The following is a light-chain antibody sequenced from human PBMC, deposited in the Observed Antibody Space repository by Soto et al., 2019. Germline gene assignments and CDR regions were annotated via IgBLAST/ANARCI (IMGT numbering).Light chain of an antibody. CDR3: QQYNNWPPIT. Sequence: EIVLPHSPCTLSLSAVERATLSCSAIQSVSSSYLAWYQQKPGQAPRLLIYGASSRATGIPDRFSGSGSGTEFTLTISSLQSEDFAVYYCQQYNNWPPITFGQGTRLEIK. CDR2: GAS. J-gene: IGKJ5*01. CDR1: QSVSSSY. V-gene: IGKV3-20*01.